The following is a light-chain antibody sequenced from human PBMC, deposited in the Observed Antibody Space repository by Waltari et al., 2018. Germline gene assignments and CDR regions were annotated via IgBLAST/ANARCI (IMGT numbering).Light chain of an antibody. Sequence: SYELTQPPSVSVSPGQTASITCSGDKLGDKYACWYQQKPGQSPVLVIYQASKRPSGIPELFSGSNSGNTATLTISGTQAMDEADYYCQAWDSSTVVFGGGTKLTVL. CDR2: QAS. V-gene: IGLV3-1*01. CDR1: KLGDKY. CDR3: QAWDSSTVV. J-gene: IGLJ2*01.